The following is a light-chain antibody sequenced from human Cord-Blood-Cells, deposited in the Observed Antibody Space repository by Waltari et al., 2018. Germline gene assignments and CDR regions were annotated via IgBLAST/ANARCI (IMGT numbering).Light chain of an antibody. CDR2: QDS. CDR1: KLGDKY. V-gene: IGLV3-1*01. CDR3: QAWDSSTDNVV. J-gene: IGLJ2*01. Sequence: SYELTQPPSVSVSPGQTASITCSGDKLGDKYACWYQQKPGQSPVLVIYQDSKRPSGIPGRFSGSNAGNTATLTISGTQAMDEADYYCQAWDSSTDNVVFGGGTKLTVL.